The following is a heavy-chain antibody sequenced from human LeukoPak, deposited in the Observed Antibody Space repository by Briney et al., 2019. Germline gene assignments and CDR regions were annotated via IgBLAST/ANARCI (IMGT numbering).Heavy chain of an antibody. Sequence: ASVKVSCKASGYTFTGYYMHWVRQAPGQGLEWMGWINPNSGGTNYAQKFQGRVTMTRDTSISTPYMELSRLRSDDTAVYYCARGCSSTSCLYDAFDIWGQGTMVTVSS. CDR3: ARGCSSTSCLYDAFDI. D-gene: IGHD2-2*01. J-gene: IGHJ3*02. V-gene: IGHV1-2*02. CDR2: INPNSGGT. CDR1: GYTFTGYY.